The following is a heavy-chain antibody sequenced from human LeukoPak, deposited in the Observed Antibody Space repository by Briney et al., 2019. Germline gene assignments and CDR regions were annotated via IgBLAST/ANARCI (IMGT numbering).Heavy chain of an antibody. Sequence: GGSLRLSCAASGFTFSSYSMNWVRQAPGKGLEWVSSISSSSLYIYYADSVKGRFTISRDNAKNSLYLQMNSLRAEDTAVYYCASETKRGYSYGSPTDGFDIWGQGTKVTVSS. CDR2: ISSSSLYI. CDR3: ASETKRGYSYGSPTDGFDI. CDR1: GFTFSSYS. V-gene: IGHV3-21*01. J-gene: IGHJ3*02. D-gene: IGHD5-18*01.